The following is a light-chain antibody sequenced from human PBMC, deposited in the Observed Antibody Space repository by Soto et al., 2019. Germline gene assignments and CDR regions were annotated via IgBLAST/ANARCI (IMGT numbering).Light chain of an antibody. J-gene: IGLJ1*01. Sequence: QSALTEVAFVYGSTGQSITISCTGTSSDVGTFNLVSWYQQHPGKAPRLMVYEVIKRPSGVSNRFSGSKSGNTASLTISGLHAEDEADYYCCSYADSSVYVFGTGTKVTDL. CDR2: EVI. CDR1: SSDVGTFNL. V-gene: IGLV2-23*02. CDR3: CSYADSSVYV.